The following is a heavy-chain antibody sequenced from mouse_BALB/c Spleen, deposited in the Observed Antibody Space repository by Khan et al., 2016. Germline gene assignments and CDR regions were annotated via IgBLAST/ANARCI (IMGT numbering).Heavy chain of an antibody. D-gene: IGHD2-3*01. J-gene: IGHJ3*01. CDR2: ISSGGTYT. Sequence: EVELVESGGGLVKPGGSLKLSCAASGFTFSSYTMSWVRQTPEERLEWVATISSGGTYTYYPDSVKGRFTISRDNAKNTLYLQMSSLKSEDTAKYSCTNIYGGYYEFPYWGQGTLVTVSA. CDR1: GFTFSSYT. CDR3: TNIYGGYYEFPY. V-gene: IGHV5-6-4*01.